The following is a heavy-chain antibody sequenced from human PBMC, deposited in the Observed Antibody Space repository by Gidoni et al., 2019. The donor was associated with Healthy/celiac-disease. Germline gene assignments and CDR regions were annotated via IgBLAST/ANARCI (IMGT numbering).Heavy chain of an antibody. J-gene: IGHJ4*02. Sequence: QAQLVQSGAEVKKPGASVKVSCRDSGSTFTGYYVHWARQAPGQGLEWMGWINPNNGGTHYAQKFQGRVTMTRDTSISTAFMDLSRLRSDDTAVYYCARAMGYYDSRTHYGLGYWGQGSLVTVSS. CDR3: ARAMGYYDSRTHYGLGY. V-gene: IGHV1-2*02. CDR1: GSTFTGYY. CDR2: INPNNGGT. D-gene: IGHD3-22*01.